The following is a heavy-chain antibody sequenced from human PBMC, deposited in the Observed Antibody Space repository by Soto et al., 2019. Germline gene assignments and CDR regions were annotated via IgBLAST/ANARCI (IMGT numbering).Heavy chain of an antibody. Sequence: SQTLSLTCAISGHSVSSTSAARNWTRQPPSTGLEWLGRTYYRSKWYNDYAVSVKSRITINPDTSKNQFSLQLNSVTPEDTAVYYCARSSIAARYYYYGMDVWGQGTTVTVSS. CDR2: TYYRSKWYN. J-gene: IGHJ6*02. D-gene: IGHD6-6*01. CDR3: ARSSIAARYYYYGMDV. CDR1: GHSVSSTSAA. V-gene: IGHV6-1*01.